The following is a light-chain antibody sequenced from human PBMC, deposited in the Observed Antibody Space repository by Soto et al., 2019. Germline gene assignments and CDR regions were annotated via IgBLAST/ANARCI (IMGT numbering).Light chain of an antibody. CDR3: QQYNNWPPMYT. CDR2: GAS. J-gene: IGKJ2*01. CDR1: QSVSSN. V-gene: IGKV3-15*01. Sequence: EIVMTQSPATLSVSPGERATLSCRASQSVSSNLAWYQQKPGQAPRLLIYGASTRATGIPARFSGSGSGTEFTRPISRLQSEDFAVYYCQQYNNWPPMYTFGQGTKLEIK.